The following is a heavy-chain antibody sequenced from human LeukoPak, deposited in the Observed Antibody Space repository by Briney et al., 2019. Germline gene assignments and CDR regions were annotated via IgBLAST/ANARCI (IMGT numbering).Heavy chain of an antibody. D-gene: IGHD4-23*01. J-gene: IGHJ6*04. CDR1: GFTLIRHE. CDR3: AKNGATVVTPEMDV. V-gene: IGHV3-48*03. CDR2: ISRSGRNT. Sequence: GGSLRLSCAASGFTLIRHEMNWVRQAPGKGLEWVSFISRSGRNTDYADSVKGRFTISRDDAKNSLYLQLNSLRADDTAVYYCAKNGATVVTPEMDVWGKGTTVTISS.